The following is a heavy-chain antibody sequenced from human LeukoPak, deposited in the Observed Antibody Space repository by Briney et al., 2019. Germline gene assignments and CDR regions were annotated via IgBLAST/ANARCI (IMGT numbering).Heavy chain of an antibody. CDR2: IRYDGSNK. Sequence: GGSQRLSCAASGFTFSSYGMHWVRQAPGKGLGWVAFIRYDGSNKYYADYVKGRFTISRDNSKNTLYLQMNSLRAEDTAVYYCAKDFVGYCSGGSCYSFDYWGQGTLVTVSS. CDR3: AKDFVGYCSGGSCYSFDY. D-gene: IGHD2-15*01. J-gene: IGHJ4*02. CDR1: GFTFSSYG. V-gene: IGHV3-30*02.